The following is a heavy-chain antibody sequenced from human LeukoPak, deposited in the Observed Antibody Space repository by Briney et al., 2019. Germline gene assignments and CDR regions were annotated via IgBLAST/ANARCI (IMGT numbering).Heavy chain of an antibody. CDR1: GFIFRNYD. D-gene: IGHD3-10*01. V-gene: IGHV3-30*02. CDR3: AKDRGTARSTHFDY. CDR2: VRYDGSNK. Sequence: GGSLRLSCAASGFIFRNYDMHWVRQAQGKGRGGVAYVRYDGSNKYYADSVKGRFTISRDDSRNTLYLQMNSLRAEDTAVYYCAKDRGTARSTHFDYWGQGTLVTVSS. J-gene: IGHJ4*02.